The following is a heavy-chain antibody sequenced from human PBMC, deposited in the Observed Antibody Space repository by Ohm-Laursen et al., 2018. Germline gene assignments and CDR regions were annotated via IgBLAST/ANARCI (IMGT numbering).Heavy chain of an antibody. CDR2: ISSYTGNT. J-gene: IGHJ6*02. CDR3: ARDRPLLIVVVQRYGMDV. Sequence: ASVKVSCKASGYSFSTYAINWVRQAPGQGLEWMGWISSYTGNTKYAEKVQGRVTMTRDTSTSTVYMELSSLRSEDTAVYYCARDRPLLIVVVQRYGMDVWGQGTTVTVSS. V-gene: IGHV1-18*01. D-gene: IGHD3-22*01. CDR1: GYSFSTYA.